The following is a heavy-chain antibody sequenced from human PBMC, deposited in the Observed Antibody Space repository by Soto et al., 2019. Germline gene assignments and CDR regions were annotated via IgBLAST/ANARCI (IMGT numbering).Heavy chain of an antibody. V-gene: IGHV3-30*03. CDR1: GFTFQNYS. CDR2: TSYDGGKM. Sequence: QVQLVESGGGVVQPGGSLRLSCAASGFTFQNYSMHWVRQAPGKGLEWVAVTSYDGGKMFYADSVQGRFTISRDNSKYTLDLQMISLRPGDTAVYYCARVESSGTSKYFIDYWGQGTLVTVSS. J-gene: IGHJ4*02. D-gene: IGHD3-10*01. CDR3: ARVESSGTSKYFIDY.